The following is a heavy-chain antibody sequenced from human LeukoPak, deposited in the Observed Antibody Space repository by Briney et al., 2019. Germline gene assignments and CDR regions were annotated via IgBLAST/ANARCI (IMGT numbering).Heavy chain of an antibody. D-gene: IGHD3-3*01. J-gene: IGHJ4*02. CDR3: ARQRNPLRITIFGVVISDFDY. Sequence: SGGSLRLSCAASGFTFSSYAMSWVRQAPGKGLEWVSAISGSGGSTYYADSVKGRFTISRDNSKNTLYLQMNSLRAEDTAVYYCARQRNPLRITIFGVVISDFDYWGQGTLVTVSS. CDR1: GFTFSSYA. V-gene: IGHV3-23*01. CDR2: ISGSGGST.